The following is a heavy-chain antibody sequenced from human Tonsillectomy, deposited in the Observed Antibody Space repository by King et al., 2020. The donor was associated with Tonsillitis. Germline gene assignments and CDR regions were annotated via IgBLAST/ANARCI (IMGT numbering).Heavy chain of an antibody. J-gene: IGHJ4*02. CDR3: AKERVGILWFGELPGY. D-gene: IGHD3-10*01. Sequence: EQLVQSGGGVVQPGRSLRLSCAASGFTFSSYGMHWVRQAPGKGLEWVAVISYDGSNKYYADSVKGRFTISRDNSKNTLYLQMNSLRAEDTAVYYCAKERVGILWFGELPGYWGQGTLVTVSS. CDR1: GFTFSSYG. V-gene: IGHV3-30*18. CDR2: ISYDGSNK.